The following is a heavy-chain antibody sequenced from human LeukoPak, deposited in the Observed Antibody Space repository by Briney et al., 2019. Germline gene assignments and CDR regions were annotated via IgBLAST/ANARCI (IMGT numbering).Heavy chain of an antibody. CDR2: IYYSGST. J-gene: IGHJ4*02. CDR3: ARYATTVPTFDY. Sequence: SETLSLIYTVCGGSISNISDYWGWIRQPPGKGLEWIGSIYYSGSTYYNPSLKSRVTISVDTSKNQFSLKLSSVTAADTAMYYCARYATTVPTFDYWGQGTLVTVSS. CDR1: GGSISNISDY. V-gene: IGHV4-39*01. D-gene: IGHD4-11*01.